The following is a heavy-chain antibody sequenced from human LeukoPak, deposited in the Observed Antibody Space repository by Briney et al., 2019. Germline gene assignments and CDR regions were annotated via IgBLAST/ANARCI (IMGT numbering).Heavy chain of an antibody. J-gene: IGHJ4*02. V-gene: IGHV1-18*04. CDR2: ISAYNGNT. CDR1: GYTFTSYY. Sequence: ASVKVSCKASGYTFTSYYMHWVRQAPGQGLEWMGWISAYNGNTNYAQKLQGRVTMTTDTSTSTAYMELRSLRSDDTAVYYCARAYSSSWYYYWGQGTLVTVSS. CDR3: ARAYSSSWYYY. D-gene: IGHD6-13*01.